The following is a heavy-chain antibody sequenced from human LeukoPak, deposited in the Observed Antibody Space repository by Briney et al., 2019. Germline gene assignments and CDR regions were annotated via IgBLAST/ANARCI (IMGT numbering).Heavy chain of an antibody. CDR1: GYTFTGYY. J-gene: IGHJ4*02. D-gene: IGHD6-19*01. CDR3: ARVAQVRSNIAVAGTGFDY. V-gene: IGHV1-2*06. CDR2: INPNSGGT. Sequence: ASVKVSCKASGYTFTGYYMHWVRQAPGQGLEWMGRINPNSGGTNYAQKFQGRVTMTRDTSISTAYVELSRLRSDDTAVYYCARVAQVRSNIAVAGTGFDYWGQGTLVTVSS.